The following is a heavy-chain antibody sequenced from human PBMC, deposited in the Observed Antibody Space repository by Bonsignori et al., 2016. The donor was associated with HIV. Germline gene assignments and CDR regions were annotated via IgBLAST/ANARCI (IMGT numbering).Heavy chain of an antibody. V-gene: IGHV4-61*02. CDR3: ARGACGGDCYSNYYYYMDV. Sequence: SETLSLTCTVSGGSISSGSYYWSWIRQPAGKGLEWIGRIYTTGSTNYNPSLKSRVTISVDTPKNQFSLKLSSVTAADTTVYYCARGACGGDCYSNYYYYMDVWGKGTTVTVSS. CDR2: IYTTGST. CDR1: GGSISSGSYY. J-gene: IGHJ6*03. D-gene: IGHD2-21*01.